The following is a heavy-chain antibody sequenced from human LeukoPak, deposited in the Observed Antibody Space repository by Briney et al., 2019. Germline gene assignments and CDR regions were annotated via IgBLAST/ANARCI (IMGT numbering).Heavy chain of an antibody. J-gene: IGHJ4*02. V-gene: IGHV3-69-1*01. CDR2: IDNFGTT. D-gene: IGHD2-15*01. Sequence: GGSLRLSCTASEFSVNNNYINWVRQAPGTGLEWVSSIDNFGTTDYADSVKGRFTISRDNAKNSLYLQMNSLRAEDTAVYYCARDGRQSATPFKSQYYFDSWGQGTLVTVSS. CDR1: EFSVNNNY. CDR3: ARDGRQSATPFKSQYYFDS.